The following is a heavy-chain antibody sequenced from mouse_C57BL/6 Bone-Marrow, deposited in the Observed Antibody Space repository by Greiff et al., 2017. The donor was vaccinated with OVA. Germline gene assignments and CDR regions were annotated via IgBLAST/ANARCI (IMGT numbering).Heavy chain of an antibody. V-gene: IGHV1-9*01. CDR3: ARVPFYYAMDY. CDR1: GYTFTGYW. Sequence: VQLQQSGAELMKPGASVKLSCKATGYTFTGYWIEWVKQRPGHGLEWIGEILPGSGSTNYNEKFKGKATFTADTSSNTAYMQLNSLTSEDSAVYFCARVPFYYAMDYWGQGTSVTVSS. CDR2: ILPGSGST. J-gene: IGHJ4*01.